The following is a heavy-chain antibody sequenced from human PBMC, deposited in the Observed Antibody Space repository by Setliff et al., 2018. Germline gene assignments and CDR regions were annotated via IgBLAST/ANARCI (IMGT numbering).Heavy chain of an antibody. Sequence: PSETLSLTCTVSGGSINEANYYWSWIRQPPGKGLEWIGYIYYSGSTNSIPSLKSRVTISVDTSKNQFSLKLSSVTAADTAVYYCARGLSKRDYWGQGTLVTVSS. V-gene: IGHV4-61*01. CDR1: GGSINEANYY. J-gene: IGHJ4*02. CDR3: ARGLSKRDY. CDR2: IYYSGST.